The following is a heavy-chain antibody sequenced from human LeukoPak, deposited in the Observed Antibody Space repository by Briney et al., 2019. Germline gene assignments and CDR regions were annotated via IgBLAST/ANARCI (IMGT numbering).Heavy chain of an antibody. CDR2: INGSGGST. J-gene: IGHJ4*02. D-gene: IGHD3-10*01. CDR3: AKDHVALSGSGSYLDY. CDR1: GFTFSSYA. V-gene: IGHV3-23*01. Sequence: GGSLRLSCAASGFTFSSYAMSWVRQAPGKGLEWVSAINGSGGSTYYADSVKGRFTISRDNSKNTLYLQMNSLRAEDTAVYYCAKDHVALSGSGSYLDYWGQGTLVTVSS.